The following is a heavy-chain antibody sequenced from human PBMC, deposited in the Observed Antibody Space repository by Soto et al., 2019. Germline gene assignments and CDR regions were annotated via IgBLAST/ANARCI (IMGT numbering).Heavy chain of an antibody. V-gene: IGHV4-31*03. Sequence: SGTLSLTCTVSGGSISSGGYYWSWIRQHPGKGLEWIGYIYYSGSTYYSPSLKSRVTISVDTSKNQFSLKLSSVTAADTAVYYCARGLRSGSYPYYFDYWRQGTLVPSPQ. CDR1: GGSISSGGYY. J-gene: IGHJ4*02. D-gene: IGHD1-26*01. CDR2: IYYSGST. CDR3: ARGLRSGSYPYYFDY.